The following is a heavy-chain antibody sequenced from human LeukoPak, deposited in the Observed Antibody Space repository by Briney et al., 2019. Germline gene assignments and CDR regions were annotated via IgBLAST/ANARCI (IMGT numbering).Heavy chain of an antibody. CDR2: ISKDGSNT. CDR1: GFPFSSYG. V-gene: IGHV3-30*18. CDR3: AKEMGSRSSLFYFDY. D-gene: IGHD3-10*01. J-gene: IGHJ4*02. Sequence: PGRSLRLSCAASGFPFSSYGMHWVRQAPGKGLEWVAGISKDGSNTYYAESVNGRFTISRDNSKNTLYLLLNTLRGEDTAVYYCAKEMGSRSSLFYFDYWGQGILLTVSS.